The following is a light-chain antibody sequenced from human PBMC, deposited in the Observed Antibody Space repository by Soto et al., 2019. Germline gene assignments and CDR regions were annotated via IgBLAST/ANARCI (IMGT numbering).Light chain of an antibody. V-gene: IGLV2-14*01. CDR3: GAYTSSSNYV. Sequence: QSALTQPASVSGSPGQSITISCTGTSSDVGGYNYVSWYQQHPGKAPKLMIYEVSNRPSGTSDRFSGSKSGHTASLTISGLQTEDEAVYYCGAYTSSSNYVFGTGTKLTVL. J-gene: IGLJ1*01. CDR1: SSDVGGYNY. CDR2: EVS.